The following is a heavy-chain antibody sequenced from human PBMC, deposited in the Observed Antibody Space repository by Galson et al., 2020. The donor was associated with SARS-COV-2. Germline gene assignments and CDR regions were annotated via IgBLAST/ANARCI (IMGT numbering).Heavy chain of an antibody. CDR3: ARTDQTVRRYFDF. J-gene: IGHJ4*02. V-gene: IGHV3-21*01. CDR2: ISSGGSHI. D-gene: IGHD4-4*01. Sequence: GGSLRLSCAASGFTFIDYTMNWVRQAPGKGLEWVSSISSGGSHIYYADSMRGRFTISRDNAKDSLSLHMNSLRAEDTAIYYCARTDQTVRRYFDFWCQGTLVTVSS. CDR1: GFTFIDYT.